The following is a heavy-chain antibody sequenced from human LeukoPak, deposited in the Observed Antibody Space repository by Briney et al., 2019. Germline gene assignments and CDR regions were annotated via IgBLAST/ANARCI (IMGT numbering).Heavy chain of an antibody. J-gene: IGHJ5*02. CDR1: GFTFSSYG. D-gene: IGHD3-9*01. V-gene: IGHV3-30*18. Sequence: GGSLRLSCAASGFTFSSYGMHWVRQAPGKGLEWVAVISYDGSNKYYADSVKGRFTISRDNSKNTLYLQMNSLRAEDTAVYYCAKDGVMMNYYDILTGYYSAIGFLDPWGQGTLVTVSS. CDR2: ISYDGSNK. CDR3: AKDGVMMNYYDILTGYYSAIGFLDP.